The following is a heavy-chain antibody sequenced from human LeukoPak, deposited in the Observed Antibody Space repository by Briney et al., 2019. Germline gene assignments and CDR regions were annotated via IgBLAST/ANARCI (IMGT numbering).Heavy chain of an antibody. V-gene: IGHV1-18*01. CDR3: AREGGGYDLAYYGMDV. Sequence: GASVKVSCKASGYTFTSYGISWVRQAPGQGLEWMGWISAYNGNTNYAQKLQGRVTMTTDTSTSTAYMELRSLRSADTAVYYCAREGGGYDLAYYGMDVWGQGTTVTVSS. CDR2: ISAYNGNT. CDR1: GYTFTSYG. J-gene: IGHJ6*02. D-gene: IGHD5-12*01.